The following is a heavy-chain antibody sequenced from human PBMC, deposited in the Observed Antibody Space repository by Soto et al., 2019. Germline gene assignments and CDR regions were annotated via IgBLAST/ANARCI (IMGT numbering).Heavy chain of an antibody. J-gene: IGHJ4*02. D-gene: IGHD3-3*01. Sequence: EVQLVESGGGLVQPGGSLKLSCAASGFTFSGATMQWVRQASGKGLEWVGHIRSKANSYATAYAVSVKGRFTISRDVSRNTAYLKMNSLKTEDTAVYYCARGVYDFWSGPPKGLDYWGQGTMVTVSS. V-gene: IGHV3-73*02. CDR3: ARGVYDFWSGPPKGLDY. CDR1: GFTFSGAT. CDR2: IRSKANSYAT.